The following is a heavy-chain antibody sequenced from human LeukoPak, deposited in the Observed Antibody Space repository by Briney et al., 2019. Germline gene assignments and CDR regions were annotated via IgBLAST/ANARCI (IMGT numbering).Heavy chain of an antibody. J-gene: IGHJ4*02. CDR2: ISGGSSGST. Sequence: GGSLRLSCAASGFTFSDYAMSWVRQAPGKGLEWLSVISGGSSGSTYYADSVTGRFTVSRDNSKNTVDLQMNNLRVDDTAVYYCAKDPVRDITMIVVVITGYFDYWGQGTLVTVSS. V-gene: IGHV3-23*01. CDR1: GFTFSDYA. CDR3: AKDPVRDITMIVVVITGYFDY. D-gene: IGHD3-22*01.